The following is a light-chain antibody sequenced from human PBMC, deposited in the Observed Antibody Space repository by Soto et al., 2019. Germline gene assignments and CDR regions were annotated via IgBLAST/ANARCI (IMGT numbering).Light chain of an antibody. V-gene: IGKV3-20*01. Sequence: EIVLTQSPGTLSLSPGERATLSCRANQSVTSNNLAWYQQKPGQAPRLLIYGASSRATGIPDRFSGSGSGTDFTLTISRLEPEDFAVYYCQHYVSPPITFGQGTRLEIK. CDR3: QHYVSPPIT. CDR1: QSVTSNN. J-gene: IGKJ5*01. CDR2: GAS.